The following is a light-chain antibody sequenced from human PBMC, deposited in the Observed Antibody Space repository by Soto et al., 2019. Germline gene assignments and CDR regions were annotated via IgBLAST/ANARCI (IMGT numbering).Light chain of an antibody. J-gene: IGLJ2*01. CDR3: SSYAGSNNFVV. CDR1: SSDVGGYNY. V-gene: IGLV2-8*01. CDR2: EVS. Sequence: QPVLTQPPSASGSPGQSVTISCTGTSSDVGGYNYVSWYQQHPGKAPQLMIYEVSKRPSGVPDRFSGSKSGNTASLTVYGLQAEYEADYYCSSYAGSNNFVVFGGGTKLTVL.